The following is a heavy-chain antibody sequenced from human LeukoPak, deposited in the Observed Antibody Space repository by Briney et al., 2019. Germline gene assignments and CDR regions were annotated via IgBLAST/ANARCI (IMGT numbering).Heavy chain of an antibody. CDR3: ARVKEDSYGYFGWFDH. CDR1: GFIFSNYW. CDR2: IKQDGSEK. J-gene: IGHJ5*02. V-gene: IGHV3-7*01. Sequence: PGGSLRLSCAASGFIFSNYWMSWVRQAPGKGLEWVANIKQDGSEKHYVDSVKGRFTISRDNAKNSLYLQMNSLRAEDTAVYYCARVKEDSYGYFGWFDHWGQGTLVTVSS. D-gene: IGHD5-18*01.